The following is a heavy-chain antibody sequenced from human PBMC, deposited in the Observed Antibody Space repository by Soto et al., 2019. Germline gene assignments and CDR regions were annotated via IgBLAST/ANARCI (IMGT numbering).Heavy chain of an antibody. J-gene: IGHJ4*02. CDR2: ISYDGGHE. Sequence: GGSLRLSCAASGFSFRNNGMHWVRQAPGKGLEFVAVISYDGGHEDYADSVKGRFTISRDNSKNMLFLQMNSLRPDDTAVYYCASDSGGYSNYLDYWGQGTLVTVS. CDR1: GFSFRNNG. V-gene: IGHV3-30*03. CDR3: ASDSGGYSNYLDY. D-gene: IGHD4-4*01.